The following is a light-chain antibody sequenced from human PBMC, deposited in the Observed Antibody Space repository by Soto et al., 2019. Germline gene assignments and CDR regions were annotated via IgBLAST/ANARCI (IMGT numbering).Light chain of an antibody. CDR3: AAWDDSLNGIV. Sequence: QSVLTQPPSASGTPGQRVTISCSGSSSNIGSNTVKWYQHLPGTAPKLLIYTNSQRPSGVPDRFSGSKSGTSASLAISGLQSEDEADYYCAAWDDSLNGIVFGTGTKVTVL. CDR1: SSNIGSNT. CDR2: TNS. V-gene: IGLV1-44*01. J-gene: IGLJ1*01.